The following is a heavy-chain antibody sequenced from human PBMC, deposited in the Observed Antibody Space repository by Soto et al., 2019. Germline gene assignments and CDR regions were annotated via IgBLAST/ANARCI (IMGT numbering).Heavy chain of an antibody. CDR2: ISSGSTI. CDR1: GFTFSSYE. J-gene: IGHJ6*02. Sequence: GGSLRLSCAASGFTFSSYEMNWVRQAPGKGLEWVSYISSGSTIYYADSVKGRFTISRDNAKNSLYLQMNSLRAEDTAVYYCAREVETTVDYYYYGMDVWGQGTTVTVSS. V-gene: IGHV3-48*03. D-gene: IGHD4-4*01. CDR3: AREVETTVDYYYYGMDV.